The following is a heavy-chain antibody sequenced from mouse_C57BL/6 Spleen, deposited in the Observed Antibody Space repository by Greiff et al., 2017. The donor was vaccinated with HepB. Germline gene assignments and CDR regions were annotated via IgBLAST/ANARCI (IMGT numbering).Heavy chain of an antibody. CDR3: ASYGGITTVVYFDY. CDR2: IRTKANGYTT. CDR1: GFTFTDYY. V-gene: IGHV7-3*01. J-gene: IGHJ2*01. Sequence: EVKLVESGGGLVQPGGSLSLSCAASGFTFTDYYMSWVRQPPGKALEWLGFIRTKANGYTTEYSASVKGRFTISSDNSQSILYLQMNALRAEDSDTYYCASYGGITTVVYFDYWGQGTTLTVSS. D-gene: IGHD1-1*01.